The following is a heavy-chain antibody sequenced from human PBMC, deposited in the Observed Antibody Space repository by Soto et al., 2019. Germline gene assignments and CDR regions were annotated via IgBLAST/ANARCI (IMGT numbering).Heavy chain of an antibody. J-gene: IGHJ4*02. CDR3: AGLVIVTSGVWTGRYFDD. Sequence: PSETLSLTCAVYGGSFSGYYWSWIRQPPGKGLEWIGEINHSGSTNYNPSLKSRVTISVDTSKNQFSLRLSSVTAADTAVYHCAGLVIVTSGVWTGRYFDDWGQGARVTVSS. CDR2: INHSGST. CDR1: GGSFSGYY. V-gene: IGHV4-34*01. D-gene: IGHD3-10*01.